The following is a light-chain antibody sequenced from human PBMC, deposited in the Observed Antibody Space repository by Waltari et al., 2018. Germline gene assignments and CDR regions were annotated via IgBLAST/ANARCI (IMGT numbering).Light chain of an antibody. CDR1: QSIGTS. CDR2: YAS. V-gene: IGKV6-21*01. Sequence: EIVLTKSPNFQSVTPKEKATITCRASQSIGTSIHWYQQKPDQSPKLLIKYASQSFSGVPSRFSGSGSGTDFTLTINSLEAEDAATYYCHQSYTLPRTFGQGTKVEIK. J-gene: IGKJ1*01. CDR3: HQSYTLPRT.